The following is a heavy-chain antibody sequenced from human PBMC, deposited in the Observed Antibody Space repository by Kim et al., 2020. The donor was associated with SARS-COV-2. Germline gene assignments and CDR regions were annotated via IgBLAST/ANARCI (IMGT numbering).Heavy chain of an antibody. CDR1: GFTFSDYY. CDR3: ARAGLSTVGPFDY. D-gene: IGHD1-26*01. J-gene: IGHJ4*02. Sequence: LSLTCAASGFTFSDYYMSWIRQAPGKGLEWVSYISSSGSTIYYADSVQGRFTISRDNAKNSLYLQMNSLRAEDTAVYYCARAGLSTVGPFDYWGQGTLVTVSS. CDR2: ISSSGSTI. V-gene: IGHV3-11*04.